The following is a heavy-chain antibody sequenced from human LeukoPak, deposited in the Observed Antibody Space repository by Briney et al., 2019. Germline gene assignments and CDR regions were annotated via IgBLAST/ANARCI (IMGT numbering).Heavy chain of an antibody. J-gene: IGHJ4*02. Sequence: PGRSLRLSCAASGFTFSSYGMHWVRQAPGKGLGWVAIIWYDGSSKYYADSVKGRLTISRDNSKNTLYLQMNSLRAEDTAVYYCARGVMYYDSSGYLFDYWGQGILVTVSS. CDR3: ARGVMYYDSSGYLFDY. D-gene: IGHD3-22*01. CDR1: GFTFSSYG. CDR2: IWYDGSSK. V-gene: IGHV3-33*01.